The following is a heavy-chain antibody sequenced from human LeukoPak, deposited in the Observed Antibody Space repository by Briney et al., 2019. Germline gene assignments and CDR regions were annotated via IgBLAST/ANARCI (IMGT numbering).Heavy chain of an antibody. D-gene: IGHD5-12*01. Sequence: GGSLRLSRAASGFTFGVYGMHWVRQAPGKGLEWVAVIWFDGSNKYYAGSVKGRFTISRDNSESTLYLQMNSLRADDTAVYYCARVGMATDHFGMDVWGQGTTVTVSS. J-gene: IGHJ6*02. CDR2: IWFDGSNK. V-gene: IGHV3-33*01. CDR1: GFTFGVYG. CDR3: ARVGMATDHFGMDV.